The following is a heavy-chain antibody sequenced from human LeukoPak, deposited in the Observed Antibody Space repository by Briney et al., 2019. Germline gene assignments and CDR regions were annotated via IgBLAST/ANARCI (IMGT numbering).Heavy chain of an antibody. Sequence: ASVKVSCKASGYTFTSYDINWVRQATGQGLEWMGWMNPNSGNTGYAQKFQGRDTMTRNTSISTAYMELSSLRSEGTAVYYCARGRRVPNWFDPWGQGTLVTVSS. CDR2: MNPNSGNT. J-gene: IGHJ5*02. CDR3: ARGRRVPNWFDP. V-gene: IGHV1-8*01. D-gene: IGHD1-14*01. CDR1: GYTFTSYD.